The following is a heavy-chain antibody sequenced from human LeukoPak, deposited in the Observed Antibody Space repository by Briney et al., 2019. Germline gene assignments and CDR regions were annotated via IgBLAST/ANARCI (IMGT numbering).Heavy chain of an antibody. J-gene: IGHJ4*02. CDR3: ARLGPRNSSGYYYY. V-gene: IGHV4-34*01. Sequence: PSETLSLTCAVYGGSFSGYFWGWIRQPPGKGLDWIGSIDDSGSTYYNPSLKSRVTISVDTSKNQFSLRLSSVTAADTAVYYCARLGPRNSSGYYYYWGQGTLVTVSS. CDR2: IDDSGST. CDR1: GGSFSGYF. D-gene: IGHD3-22*01.